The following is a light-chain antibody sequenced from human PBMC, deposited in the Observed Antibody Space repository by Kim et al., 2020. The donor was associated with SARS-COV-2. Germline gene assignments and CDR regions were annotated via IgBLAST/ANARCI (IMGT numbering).Light chain of an antibody. CDR3: QKYNSAPQT. V-gene: IGKV1-27*01. CDR1: QGISNY. Sequence: ASVGDRVTITCRASQGISNYLAWYQQKPGKVPKLLIYAASTLQSGVPSRFSGSGSGTDFTLTISSLQPEDVATYYCQKYNSAPQTFGQWTKVDIK. CDR2: AAS. J-gene: IGKJ1*01.